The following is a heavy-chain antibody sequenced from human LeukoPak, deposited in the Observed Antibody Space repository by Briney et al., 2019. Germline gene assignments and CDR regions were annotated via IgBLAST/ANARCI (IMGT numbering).Heavy chain of an antibody. D-gene: IGHD2-2*01. Sequence: GGSLRLSCAASGFTFGSYAMSWVRQAPGKGLEWVSAISGSGGSTYYADSVKGRFTISRDNSKNTLYLQMNSLRAKDTALYYCAKDCTSTNCYVDYWGQGTLVTVSS. J-gene: IGHJ4*02. CDR1: GFTFGSYA. V-gene: IGHV3-23*01. CDR2: ISGSGGST. CDR3: AKDCTSTNCYVDY.